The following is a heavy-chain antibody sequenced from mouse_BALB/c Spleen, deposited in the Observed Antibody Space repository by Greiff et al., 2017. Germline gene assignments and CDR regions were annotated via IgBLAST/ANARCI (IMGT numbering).Heavy chain of an antibody. CDR1: GFTFSSYG. Sequence: EVKLVESGGDLVKPGGSLKLSCAASGFTFSSYGMSWVRQTPDKRLEWVATISSGGSYTYYPDSVKGRFTISRDNAKNTLYLQMSSLKSEDTAMYYCASSLLRLRGMGYFDYWGQGTTLTVSS. D-gene: IGHD1-2*01. J-gene: IGHJ2*01. CDR2: ISSGGSYT. CDR3: ASSLLRLRGMGYFDY. V-gene: IGHV5-6*01.